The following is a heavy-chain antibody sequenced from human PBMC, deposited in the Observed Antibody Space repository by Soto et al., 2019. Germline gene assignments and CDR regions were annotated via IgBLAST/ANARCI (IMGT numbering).Heavy chain of an antibody. CDR3: AREFAPGSQYYDY. Sequence: PGGSLRLSCAASGFTFDDYAMHWVRQAPGKGLEWLSTFTRSGSTYYADSVKGRFTISRDNSKNTLYLQMDGLRAEDTAVYYCAREFAPGSQYYDYWGLRILVSVSS. CDR2: FTRSGST. CDR1: GFTFDDYA. D-gene: IGHD3-10*01. J-gene: IGHJ4*02. V-gene: IGHV3-23*01.